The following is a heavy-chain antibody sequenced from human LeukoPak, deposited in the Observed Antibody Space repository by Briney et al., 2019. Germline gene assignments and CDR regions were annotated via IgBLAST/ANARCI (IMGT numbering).Heavy chain of an antibody. CDR3: STDQGGDILTGC. V-gene: IGHV3-15*07. CDR2: IKIKSEGGTI. D-gene: IGHD3-9*01. Sequence: PGGSLRLSCAASGFTFTNAWMHWVRQAPGKGLEWVGRIKIKSEGGTIDYAAPVRGRFTISRDDSENTLYLQMNSLKTEDTALYYCSTDQGGDILTGCWGQGTLVTVSS. CDR1: GFTFTNAW. J-gene: IGHJ4*02.